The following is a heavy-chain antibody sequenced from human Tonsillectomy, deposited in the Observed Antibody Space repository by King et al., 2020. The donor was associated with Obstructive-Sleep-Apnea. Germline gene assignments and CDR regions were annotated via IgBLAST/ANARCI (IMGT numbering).Heavy chain of an antibody. Sequence: VQLVESGGGLVKPGGSLRLSCAAPGFTFSSYSMNWVRQAPGKGLEWVSSISSISSYIYYADSVKGRFTISRDNAKNSLYLQMNSLRAEDTAVYYCAREDYYYGSGNFFWGQGTLVTVSS. V-gene: IGHV3-21*01. J-gene: IGHJ4*02. CDR2: ISSISSYI. CDR1: GFTFSSYS. CDR3: AREDYYYGSGNFF. D-gene: IGHD3-10*01.